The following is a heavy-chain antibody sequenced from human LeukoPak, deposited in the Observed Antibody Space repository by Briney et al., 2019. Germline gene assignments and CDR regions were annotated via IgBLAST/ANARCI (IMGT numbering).Heavy chain of an antibody. CDR2: IWYDGSNK. CDR3: AKEMGDYWLGGPDY. J-gene: IGHJ4*02. CDR1: GFTFSSYG. Sequence: YPGGSLRLSCAASGFTFSSYGMPWVRQAPGKGLEWVAVIWYDGSNKYYADSVKGRFTISRDNSKNTLYLQMNSLRAEDTAVYYCAKEMGDYWLGGPDYWGQGTLVTVPS. V-gene: IGHV3-33*06. D-gene: IGHD4-17*01.